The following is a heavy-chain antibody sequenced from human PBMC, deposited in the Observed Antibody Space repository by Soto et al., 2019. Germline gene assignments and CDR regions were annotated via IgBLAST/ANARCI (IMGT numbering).Heavy chain of an antibody. CDR1: EFTFSSDA. V-gene: IGHV3-23*01. Sequence: PGGSLRLSCAASEFTFSSDAMSWVRKAQGKGLEGVSAISGSGGSTYKADSGKGRFTISRDNSKNTLYLQMNSLRAEDTAVYYCAKDVAGYSSGWAFDIWGQGTMVTVSS. D-gene: IGHD6-19*01. J-gene: IGHJ3*02. CDR2: ISGSGGST. CDR3: AKDVAGYSSGWAFDI.